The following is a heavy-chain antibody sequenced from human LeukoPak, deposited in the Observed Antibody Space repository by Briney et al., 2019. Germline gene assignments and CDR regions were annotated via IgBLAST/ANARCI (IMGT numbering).Heavy chain of an antibody. CDR2: IYYSGST. V-gene: IGHV4-59*01. CDR1: GGSISSYY. CDR3: ARTTEAHSWRTRYYDYYMDV. D-gene: IGHD6-13*01. J-gene: IGHJ6*03. Sequence: SETLSLTCTVSGGSISSYYWSWIRQPPGKGLEWIGYIYYSGSTNYNPSLKSRVTISVDTSKNQFSLKLSSLTAADTAVYYCARTTEAHSWRTRYYDYYMDVWGKGTTVTVSS.